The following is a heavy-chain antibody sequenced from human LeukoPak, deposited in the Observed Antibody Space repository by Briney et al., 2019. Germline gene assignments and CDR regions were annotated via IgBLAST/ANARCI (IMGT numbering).Heavy chain of an antibody. Sequence: GASVKVSCKASGYTFTSYGISWVRQAPGQGLEWMGWISAYNGNTNYAQKLQGRVTMATDTSTSTAYMELRSLRSDDTAVYYCARGSRYYYDSSGYLYFDYWGQGTLVTVSS. CDR2: ISAYNGNT. CDR3: ARGSRYYYDSSGYLYFDY. J-gene: IGHJ4*02. V-gene: IGHV1-18*01. CDR1: GYTFTSYG. D-gene: IGHD3-22*01.